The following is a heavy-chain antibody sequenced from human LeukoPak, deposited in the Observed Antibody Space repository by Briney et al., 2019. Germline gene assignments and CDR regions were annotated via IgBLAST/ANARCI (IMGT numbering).Heavy chain of an antibody. J-gene: IGHJ3*02. CDR3: AREGDTIFGVVMLKDAFDI. Sequence: SETLSLTCAVYGGSFSGYYWSWIRQPPGKGLEWIGEINHSGSTNYNPSLKSRVTISVDTSKNQFSLKLSSVTAADTAVYYCAREGDTIFGVVMLKDAFDIWGQGTMVTVSS. CDR2: INHSGST. V-gene: IGHV4-34*01. D-gene: IGHD3-3*01. CDR1: GGSFSGYY.